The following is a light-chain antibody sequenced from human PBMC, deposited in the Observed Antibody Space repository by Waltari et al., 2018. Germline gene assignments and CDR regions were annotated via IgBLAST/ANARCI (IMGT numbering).Light chain of an antibody. CDR3: QQYNRWPPIT. CDR1: QSVYTN. V-gene: IGKV3D-15*01. J-gene: IGKJ5*01. CDR2: DAS. Sequence: EIVMTQSPATLSVCAGGRATLSCRASQSVYTNLAWYQQKPGQAPRLLIYDASTRATGIPARFTGSGSGTEFTLTISSLQSEDSAVYSCQQYNRWPPITFGQGTRLEIK.